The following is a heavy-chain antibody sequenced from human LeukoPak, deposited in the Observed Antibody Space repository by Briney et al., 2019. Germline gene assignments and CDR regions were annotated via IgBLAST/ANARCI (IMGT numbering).Heavy chain of an antibody. Sequence: GSLRLSCAGSGFTFSIYGMHWVRQAPGKGLEWVAVISYDGSKKYYADSVKGRFTISRNNSNNTLSLQMNSLRAEDTAVYYCANSHTSSWYYFAYWGQGTRVTVSS. V-gene: IGHV3-30*18. J-gene: IGHJ4*02. CDR2: ISYDGSKK. D-gene: IGHD6-13*01. CDR1: GFTFSIYG. CDR3: ANSHTSSWYYFAY.